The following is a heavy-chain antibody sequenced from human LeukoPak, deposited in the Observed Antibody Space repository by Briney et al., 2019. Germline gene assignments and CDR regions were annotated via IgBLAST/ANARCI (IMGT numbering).Heavy chain of an antibody. J-gene: IGHJ3*02. D-gene: IGHD3-22*01. CDR1: GYSFTSYW. V-gene: IGHV5-51*01. Sequence: GESLKISCKDYGYSFTSYWIGWVRQTPGKGLEWMGIIYPGDSDTRYSPSLQGQVTISADKSISTAYLQWSSLKASDTAMYYCARWDNVYYDSSGCGDGFDIWGQGTMVTVSS. CDR2: IYPGDSDT. CDR3: ARWDNVYYDSSGCGDGFDI.